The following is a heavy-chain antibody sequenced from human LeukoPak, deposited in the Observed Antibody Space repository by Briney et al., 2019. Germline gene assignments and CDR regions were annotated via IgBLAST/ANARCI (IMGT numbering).Heavy chain of an antibody. J-gene: IGHJ4*02. CDR3: ASDSQTDGDSALDY. Sequence: PGGSLRLSCAASGFSFSGYAMHWVRQAPGKGLEWLAVISYDGSTKYYADSVKGRFTISRDNFRNTQYLQMNSLRPEDTAVYYCASDSQTDGDSALDYWGRGTLVTVSS. V-gene: IGHV3-30*04. D-gene: IGHD4-17*01. CDR2: ISYDGSTK. CDR1: GFSFSGYA.